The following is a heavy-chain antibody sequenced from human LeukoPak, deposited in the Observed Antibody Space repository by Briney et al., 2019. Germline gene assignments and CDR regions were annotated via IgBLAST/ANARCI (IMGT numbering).Heavy chain of an antibody. D-gene: IGHD3-10*01. Sequence: PSETLSLTCTVSGGSISSGGYYWSWIRQPPGKGLEWIGYIYHSGSTYCNPSLKSRVTISVDTSKNQFSLKLSSVTAADTAVYYCASISFGDRDPDAFDIWGQGTMVTVSS. CDR3: ASISFGDRDPDAFDI. V-gene: IGHV4-30-2*02. CDR2: IYHSGST. CDR1: GGSISSGGYY. J-gene: IGHJ3*02.